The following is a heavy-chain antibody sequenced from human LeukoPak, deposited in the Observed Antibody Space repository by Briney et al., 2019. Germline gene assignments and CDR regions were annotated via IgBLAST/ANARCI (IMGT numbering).Heavy chain of an antibody. D-gene: IGHD6-19*01. CDR3: AREMYAGWYFAFDI. CDR1: GFTFSSFT. V-gene: IGHV3-21*01. J-gene: IGHJ3*02. Sequence: GGSLRLSRTVSGFTFSSFTMNWVRQGPGKGLEWVASISNSGDYISYADSLKGRFTISRDNAKNSLFLQMSSLRAEDTAVYYCAREMYAGWYFAFDIWGQGTMVTVSS. CDR2: ISNSGDYI.